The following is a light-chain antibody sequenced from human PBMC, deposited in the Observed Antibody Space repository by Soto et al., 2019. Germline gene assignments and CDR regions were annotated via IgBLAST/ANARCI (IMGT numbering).Light chain of an antibody. CDR1: SSDVGSYNL. J-gene: IGLJ1*01. Sequence: QSALTQPASVSGSPGRSITISCTGTSSDVGSYNLVSWYQQHPGKAPKLMIYEGSKRPSGVSNRFSGSKSGNTASLTISGLQAEDEADYYCCSYAGSFYVFGTGTKLTVL. CDR3: CSYAGSFYV. CDR2: EGS. V-gene: IGLV2-23*01.